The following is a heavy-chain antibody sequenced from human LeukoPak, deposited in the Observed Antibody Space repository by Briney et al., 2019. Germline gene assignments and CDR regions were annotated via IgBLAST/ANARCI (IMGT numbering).Heavy chain of an antibody. Sequence: GGSLRLSCAASGFTFSSYAMSWVRQAPGKGLVWVSTISSSGGNTYYADSVKGRFTISRDNAKNSLYLQMNSLRAEDTAVYFCASPHYCSGSSCCFGYWGQGTLVTVSS. CDR3: ASPHYCSGSSCCFGY. D-gene: IGHD2-15*01. V-gene: IGHV3-23*01. J-gene: IGHJ4*03. CDR2: ISSSGGNT. CDR1: GFTFSSYA.